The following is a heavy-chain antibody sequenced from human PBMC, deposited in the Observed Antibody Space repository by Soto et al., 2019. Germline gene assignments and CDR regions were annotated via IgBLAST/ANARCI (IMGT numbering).Heavy chain of an antibody. CDR2: ISADNSNT. D-gene: IGHD5-18*01. CDR1: GYTFYSHS. J-gene: IGHJ6*02. Sequence: QAQLVQSGAEVKKPGASVKVSCKASGYTFYSHSISWVRQAPGQGLEWMGRISADNSNTKYAQKFRGSVTMTTDTSTSTVYMELRNLRSDDTAVYYCARCIQQDYYYGMDVWGQGTTVTVSS. CDR3: ARCIQQDYYYGMDV. V-gene: IGHV1-18*01.